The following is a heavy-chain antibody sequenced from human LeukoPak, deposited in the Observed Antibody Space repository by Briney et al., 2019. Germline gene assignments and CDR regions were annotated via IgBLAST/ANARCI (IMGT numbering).Heavy chain of an antibody. D-gene: IGHD6-13*01. V-gene: IGHV3-7*01. CDR2: IKQDGSEK. CDR3: ARSRVAAAGDPYFDY. Sequence: PGGSLRLSCAASGFTFSSYWMSWVRQAPGKGQEWVANIKQDGSEKYYVDSVKGRFTISRDNAKNSLYLQMNSLRAEDTAVYCCARSRVAAAGDPYFDYWGQGTLVTVSS. CDR1: GFTFSSYW. J-gene: IGHJ4*02.